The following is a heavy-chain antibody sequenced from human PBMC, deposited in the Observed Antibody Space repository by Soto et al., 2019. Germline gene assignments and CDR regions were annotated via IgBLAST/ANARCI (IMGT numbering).Heavy chain of an antibody. CDR1: GFTFSSYW. D-gene: IGHD5-18*01. V-gene: IGHV3-74*01. CDR2: INRDGSST. J-gene: IGHJ6*02. CDR3: ARDGGSGYSYGLDV. Sequence: GGSLRLSCAASGFTFSSYWMHWVRQAPGKGLVWVSRINRDGSSTNYADSVKGRFTISRDNAKNTLYLQMNSLRAEDTAVYYCARDGGSGYSYGLDVWGQGTTVTVSS.